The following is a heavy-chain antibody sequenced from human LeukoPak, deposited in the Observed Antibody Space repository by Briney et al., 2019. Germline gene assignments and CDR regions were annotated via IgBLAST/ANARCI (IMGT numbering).Heavy chain of an antibody. D-gene: IGHD2-8*01. V-gene: IGHV1-69*04. CDR3: ARGYRPYCTNGVCNGEDI. Sequence: SVKVSCKASGGTFSSYAISWVRQAPGQGLEWMGRIIPILGIANYAQKFQGRVTITADKSTSTAYMELSSLRSEDTAVYYCARGYRPYCTNGVCNGEDIWGQGTMVTVSS. J-gene: IGHJ3*02. CDR2: IIPILGIA. CDR1: GGTFSSYA.